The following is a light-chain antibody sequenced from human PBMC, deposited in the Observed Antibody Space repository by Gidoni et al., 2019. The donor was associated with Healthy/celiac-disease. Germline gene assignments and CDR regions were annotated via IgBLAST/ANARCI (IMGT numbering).Light chain of an antibody. CDR2: NDS. V-gene: IGLV3-25*03. J-gene: IGLJ2*01. CDR1: ALPKQY. CDR3: QSADSSGTYVV. Sequence: SYQLPQPPSVSVSPGQPARITCSGDALPKQYAYWYQQKPGQAPVLVIYNDSERPSGIPERFSGSSSGTTVTLTISGVQAEDEADYYCQSADSSGTYVVFGGGTKLTVL.